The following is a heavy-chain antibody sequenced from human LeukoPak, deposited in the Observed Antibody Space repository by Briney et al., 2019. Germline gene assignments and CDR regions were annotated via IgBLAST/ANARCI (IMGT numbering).Heavy chain of an antibody. J-gene: IGHJ4*02. D-gene: IGHD2-2*02. CDR1: GDTFTNFW. V-gene: IGHV5-51*01. CDR2: INPGESQI. Sequence: GESLKISCQVSGDTFTNFWIGWVRHMPGKGLEWVAIINPGESQIRYSPSLQGQVTISADKSTTTVYLQWTSLRASDTAMYYCARRTYCSSTSCYTVFDYWGQGTLVTVSS. CDR3: ARRTYCSSTSCYTVFDY.